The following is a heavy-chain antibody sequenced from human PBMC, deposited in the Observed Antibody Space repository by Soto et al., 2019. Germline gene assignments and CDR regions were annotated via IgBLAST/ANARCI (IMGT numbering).Heavy chain of an antibody. CDR1: GGSITRNNHY. V-gene: IGHV4-39*01. Sequence: QLQLQESGPGLVKPSETLSLTCIVSGGSITRNNHYWGWIRQSPGKGLEWIGSILYSGSTNYNPSLKSRVNLSVETSKNQFALKMSSVTAADTALYYCARLGSSGWYQGSYFDCWGEGTLVTVSS. J-gene: IGHJ4*02. CDR3: ARLGSSGWYQGSYFDC. CDR2: ILYSGST. D-gene: IGHD6-19*01.